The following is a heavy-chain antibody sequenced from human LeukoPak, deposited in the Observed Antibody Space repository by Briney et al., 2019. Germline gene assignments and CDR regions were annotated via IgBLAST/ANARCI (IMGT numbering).Heavy chain of an antibody. CDR2: ISPGDSDT. D-gene: IGHD3-22*01. J-gene: IGHJ6*02. CDR1: GYSFSTYW. V-gene: IGHV5-51*01. CDR3: ARLLSYVDSSVYFYGMDV. Sequence: GDSLKISCKDSGYSFSTYWSGWLRQLLGKGLEWLESISPGDSDTRYSTSFQGQVTISADKSISTAYLQWSSLKASDTAMYYCARLLSYVDSSVYFYGMDVWGQGTTVTVSS.